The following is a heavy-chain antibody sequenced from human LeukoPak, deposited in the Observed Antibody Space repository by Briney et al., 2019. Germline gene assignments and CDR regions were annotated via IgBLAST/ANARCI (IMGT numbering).Heavy chain of an antibody. J-gene: IGHJ3*02. CDR2: IYYSGST. Sequence: SETLSLTCTVSGGSISSYYWSWIRQPPGKGPEWIGYIYYSGSTNYNPSLKSRVTISVDTSKNQFSLKLSSVTAADTAVYYCARPRIAAAHDAFDIWGQGTMVTVSS. V-gene: IGHV4-59*08. CDR3: ARPRIAAAHDAFDI. D-gene: IGHD6-13*01. CDR1: GGSISSYY.